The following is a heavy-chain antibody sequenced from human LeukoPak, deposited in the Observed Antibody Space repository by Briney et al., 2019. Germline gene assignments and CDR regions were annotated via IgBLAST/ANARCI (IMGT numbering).Heavy chain of an antibody. CDR1: GFTFSSYW. D-gene: IGHD3-3*01. CDR2: INSDGSST. J-gene: IGHJ4*02. CDR3: ARDTRDALEWLLPALYFDY. Sequence: PGGSLRLSCAASGFTFSSYWMDWVRQAPGKGLVWVSRINSDGSSTSYADSVKGRFTISRDNAKNTLYLQMNSLRAEDTAVYYCARDTRDALEWLLPALYFDYWGQGTLVTVSS. V-gene: IGHV3-74*01.